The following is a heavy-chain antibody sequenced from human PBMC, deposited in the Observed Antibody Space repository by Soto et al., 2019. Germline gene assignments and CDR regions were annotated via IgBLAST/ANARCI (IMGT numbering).Heavy chain of an antibody. V-gene: IGHV5-51*01. J-gene: IGHJ4*02. D-gene: IGHD3-10*01. CDR3: AISSRACIAGFFDC. CDR1: GYSFTNYW. Sequence: PGESLKISCKGSGYSFTNYWIGWVRQMPGKGLEWMGIIYPGDSDSRYSPSLQGQVTISADKSISTAYLQWSNLEASGTAGYYCAISSRACIAGFFDCWGQGTQVTVSS. CDR2: IYPGDSDS.